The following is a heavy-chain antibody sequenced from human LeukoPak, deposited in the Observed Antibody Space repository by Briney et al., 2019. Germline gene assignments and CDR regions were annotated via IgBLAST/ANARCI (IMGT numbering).Heavy chain of an antibody. CDR3: ARNLIRGYGLDY. CDR2: ISSSGSTI. J-gene: IGHJ4*02. Sequence: GGSLRLSCAASGFTFSSYEMNWVRQAPGKGLEWVSYISSSGSTIYYADSVKGRFTISRDNAKNSLYLQMNSLRAEDTAVYYCARNLIRGYGLDYWGQGTLVTVSS. D-gene: IGHD4-17*01. V-gene: IGHV3-48*03. CDR1: GFTFSSYE.